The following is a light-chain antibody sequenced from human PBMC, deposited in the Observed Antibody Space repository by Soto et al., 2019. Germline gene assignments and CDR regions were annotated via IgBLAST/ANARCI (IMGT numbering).Light chain of an antibody. CDR1: SSDIGGYTR. CDR2: DVN. V-gene: IGLV2-14*01. Sequence: QSALTQPASVSESPGQSITLSCTGTSSDIGGYTRVSWYQQHPGKAPKLMIYDVNNRPSGVSNRFSGSKFGNTASLTISWLKAEDEADYYCSSYTISGTVVFGGGTQLTVL. CDR3: SSYTISGTVV. J-gene: IGLJ2*01.